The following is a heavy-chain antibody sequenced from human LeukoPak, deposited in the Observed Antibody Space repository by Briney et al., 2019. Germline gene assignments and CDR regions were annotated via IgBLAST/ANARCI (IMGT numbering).Heavy chain of an antibody. CDR3: VRVVKDILTGPTPGLPDN. V-gene: IGHV4-34*12. Sequence: SETLSLTCTVSGGSISSYYWSWCRQPPRKGVEWSGEIIHSGGTTYNTPPMSRVAISVDTSTKMFSLRLNSVTAADTAVYFCVRVVKDILTGPTPGLPDNWGQGTLVTVSS. J-gene: IGHJ4*02. CDR1: GGSISSYY. CDR2: IIHSGGT. D-gene: IGHD3-9*01.